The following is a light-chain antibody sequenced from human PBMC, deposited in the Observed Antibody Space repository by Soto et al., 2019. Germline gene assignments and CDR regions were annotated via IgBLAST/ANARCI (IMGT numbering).Light chain of an antibody. J-gene: IGKJ1*01. CDR3: LQDYNFPWT. V-gene: IGKV1-6*01. Sequence: AIQMTQSPSSLSASLGDRVTITCRASQGIRNDLGWYKQKPGNAPRLLIYAASTLQSGVPSRFSGSGSGTDFTLTISSLQPEDFATYYCLQDYNFPWTFGQGTKVDIK. CDR1: QGIRND. CDR2: AAS.